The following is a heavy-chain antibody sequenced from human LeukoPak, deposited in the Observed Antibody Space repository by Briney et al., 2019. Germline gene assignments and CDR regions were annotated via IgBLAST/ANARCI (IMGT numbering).Heavy chain of an antibody. V-gene: IGHV1-24*01. CDR1: GYTLTELS. Sequence: ASVTVSFKVSGYTLTELSMHWVRQAPGKGLEWMGGFDPEDGETIYAQKFQGRVTMTEDTSTDTAYMELSSLRSEDTAVYYCATSPNWYFDLWGRGTLVTVSS. CDR2: FDPEDGET. CDR3: ATSPNWYFDL. J-gene: IGHJ2*01.